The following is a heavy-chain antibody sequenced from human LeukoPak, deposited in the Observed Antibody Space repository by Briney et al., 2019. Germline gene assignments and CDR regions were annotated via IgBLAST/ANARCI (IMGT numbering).Heavy chain of an antibody. CDR2: IYYSGST. J-gene: IGHJ5*02. V-gene: IGHV4-39*01. CDR3: ARIRWPNRNWFDP. CDR1: GGSISSSSYY. Sequence: SETLSLTCTVSGGSISSSSYYWGWIRQPPGKGLEWIGSIYYSGSTYYNPSLKSRVTISVDTSKNQFSLKLSSVTAADTAVYYCARIRWPNRNWFDPWGQGTLVTVSS. D-gene: IGHD4-23*01.